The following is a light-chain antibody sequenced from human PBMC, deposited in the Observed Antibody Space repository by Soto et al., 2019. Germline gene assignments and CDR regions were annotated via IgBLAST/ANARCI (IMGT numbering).Light chain of an antibody. CDR2: ETT. CDR1: SSDVGTYNL. CDR3: CSYAGTTTLYV. J-gene: IGLJ1*01. V-gene: IGLV2-23*01. Sequence: QSVLTQPASVSGSPGQSITISCTGTSSDVGTYNLVSWYQQHPGKVPKLIISETTKRPSGVSDRFSGSKSGNTASLTISGLQAEDEADYHCCSYAGTTTLYVFGTGTKVTVL.